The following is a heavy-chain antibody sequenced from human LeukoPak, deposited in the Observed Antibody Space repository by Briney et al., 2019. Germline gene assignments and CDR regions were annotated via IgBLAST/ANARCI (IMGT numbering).Heavy chain of an antibody. CDR3: ASSSIRFLEWLAFDY. CDR2: IYYSGTT. D-gene: IGHD3-3*01. CDR1: GGSISSYY. V-gene: IGHV4-59*01. J-gene: IGHJ4*02. Sequence: PSETLSLTCTVSGGSISSYYWSWIRQPPGKGLEWIGYIYYSGTTNYNPSLKSRVTISVDTSKNQFSLKLSSVTAADTAVYYCASSSIRFLEWLAFDYWGQGTLATVSS.